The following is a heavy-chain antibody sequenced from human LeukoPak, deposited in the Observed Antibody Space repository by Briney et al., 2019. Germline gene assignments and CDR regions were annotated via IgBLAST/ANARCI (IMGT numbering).Heavy chain of an antibody. Sequence: SLRLSCAASGFTFDDYAMHWVRQAPGKGLEWVSGISWNSGSIGYADSVKGRFTISRDNAKNSLYLQMNSLRAEDTALYYCAKDEEPLYGSGGNWFDPWGQGTLVTVSS. D-gene: IGHD3-10*01. V-gene: IGHV3-9*01. J-gene: IGHJ5*02. CDR3: AKDEEPLYGSGGNWFDP. CDR1: GFTFDDYA. CDR2: ISWNSGSI.